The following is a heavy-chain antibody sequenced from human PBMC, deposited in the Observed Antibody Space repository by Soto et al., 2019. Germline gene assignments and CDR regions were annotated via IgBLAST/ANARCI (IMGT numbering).Heavy chain of an antibody. CDR1: GFSLSTSGVG. Sequence: QITLKESGPTLVKPTQTLTLTCTFSGFSLSTSGVGVGWIRQPPGKALEWLALIYWDDDKRYSPSLKSRLTITKDTSKNQVVLTMTNMDPVDTATYYCAHSSCSSTSCYRSSLFDPWGQGTLVTVSS. D-gene: IGHD2-2*01. CDR2: IYWDDDK. V-gene: IGHV2-5*02. J-gene: IGHJ5*02. CDR3: AHSSCSSTSCYRSSLFDP.